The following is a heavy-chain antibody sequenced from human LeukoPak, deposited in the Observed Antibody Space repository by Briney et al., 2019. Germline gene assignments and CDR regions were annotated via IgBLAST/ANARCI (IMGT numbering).Heavy chain of an antibody. Sequence: SETLSLTCAVSGYSISSGYYWGWIRQPPGKGLEWIGSIYHSGSTYYNPSLKSRVTISVDTSKNQFSLKLSSVTAADTAVYYCASTDYSNYDYYYYYMDVWAKGPRSPSP. CDR2: IYHSGST. V-gene: IGHV4-38-2*01. D-gene: IGHD4-11*01. J-gene: IGHJ6*03. CDR1: GYSISSGYY. CDR3: ASTDYSNYDYYYYYMDV.